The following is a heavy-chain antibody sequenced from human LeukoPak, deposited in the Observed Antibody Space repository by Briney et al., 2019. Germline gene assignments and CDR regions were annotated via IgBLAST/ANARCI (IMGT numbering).Heavy chain of an antibody. CDR2: ISAYNGNT. Sequence: GESLRISCKGSGYSFTSYWISWVRQAPGQGLEWMGWISAYNGNTNYAQKLQGRVTMTTDTSTSTAYMELRSLRSDDTAVYYCARDAVRTTVTYDYWGQGTLVTVSS. V-gene: IGHV1-18*04. D-gene: IGHD4-11*01. CDR3: ARDAVRTTVTYDY. J-gene: IGHJ4*02. CDR1: GYSFTSYW.